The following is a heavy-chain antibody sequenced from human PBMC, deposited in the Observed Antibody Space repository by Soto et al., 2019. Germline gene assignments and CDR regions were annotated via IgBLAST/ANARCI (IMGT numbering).Heavy chain of an antibody. CDR3: ALRQTGSYFDY. V-gene: IGHV3-23*01. J-gene: IGHJ4*02. CDR2: ISGSGGST. D-gene: IGHD1-26*01. CDR1: GFTFSTYA. Sequence: VGSLRLSCEGSGFTFSTYAMSWVRQAPGKGLEWVSAISGSGGSTYYTDSVKGRFTISRDNSKNTLYLQMNTLRAEDTALYYCALRQTGSYFDYWGQGSLVTVSS.